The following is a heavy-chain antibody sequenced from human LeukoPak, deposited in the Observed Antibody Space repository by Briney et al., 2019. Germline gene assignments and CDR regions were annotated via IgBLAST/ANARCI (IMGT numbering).Heavy chain of an antibody. Sequence: GSLRLSCAAAGFTFSSYAMSWVRQAPGRGLEWVSAIGGSGSRAGNTYYADSVKGRFTISRDNSKDTLYLQMNSLRAEDTAIYYCAKVIITGSFPDYFDNWGQGTLVTVSS. D-gene: IGHD1-14*01. CDR3: AKVIITGSFPDYFDN. V-gene: IGHV3-23*01. CDR2: IGGSGSRAGNT. J-gene: IGHJ4*02. CDR1: GFTFSSYA.